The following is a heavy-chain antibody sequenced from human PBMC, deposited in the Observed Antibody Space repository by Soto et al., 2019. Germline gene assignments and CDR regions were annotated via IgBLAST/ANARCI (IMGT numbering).Heavy chain of an antibody. CDR3: AKGSVWYPLFHY. CDR2: ISGSGTTT. J-gene: IGHJ4*02. D-gene: IGHD6-19*01. V-gene: IGHV3-23*01. Sequence: EVQLLESGGDLVQPGGSLRLSCAASGFTFSNYAINWVRQAPGKGLEWVSTISGSGTTTYYADSVKGRFTISRDNSNNTLYLQIAILRAEDTAVYFCAKGSVWYPLFHYWGQGTLVTVSS. CDR1: GFTFSNYA.